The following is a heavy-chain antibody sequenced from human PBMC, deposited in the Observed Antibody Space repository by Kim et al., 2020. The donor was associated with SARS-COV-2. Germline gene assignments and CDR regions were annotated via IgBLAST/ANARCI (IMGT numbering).Heavy chain of an antibody. CDR2: VKSYSDGGTT. D-gene: IGHD1-1*01. Sequence: GGSLRLSCVASGFIFRHAWMSWVRQAPGKGLEWVGRVKSYSDGGTTDYSAPVKGRFTISRDDSKNTLYLQMNSLISEDTGTYYCTTEEQWRSWGQGTLVTVSS. CDR3: TTEEQWRS. V-gene: IGHV3-15*01. J-gene: IGHJ5*02. CDR1: GFIFRHAW.